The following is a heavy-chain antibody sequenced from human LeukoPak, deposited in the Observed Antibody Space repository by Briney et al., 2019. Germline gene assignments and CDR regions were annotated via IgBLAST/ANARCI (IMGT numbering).Heavy chain of an antibody. CDR2: ISGSGGST. J-gene: IGHJ5*02. D-gene: IGHD3-10*01. CDR1: GFTFSSYA. CDR3: AKSLVRGVIGNWFDP. Sequence: GGSLRLSCAASGFTFSSYAMSWVRQAPGQGLEWVSAISGSGGSTYYADSVKGRFTISRDNSKNTLYLQMNSLRAEDTAVYYCAKSLVRGVIGNWFDPWGQGTLVTASS. V-gene: IGHV3-23*01.